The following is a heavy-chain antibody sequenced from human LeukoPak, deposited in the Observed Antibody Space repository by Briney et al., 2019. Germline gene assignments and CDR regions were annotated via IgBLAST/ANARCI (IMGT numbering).Heavy chain of an antibody. V-gene: IGHV3-21*01. D-gene: IGHD1-26*01. J-gene: IGHJ4*02. Sequence: GGSLRLSCAASGFTFSSYSMNWVRQAPGKGLEWVSSISSSSSYIYYADSVKGRFTISRDNAKNSLYLQMNSLRAEDTAVYYCARFYANEWELPHWGQGTLVTVSS. CDR1: GFTFSSYS. CDR2: ISSSSSYI. CDR3: ARFYANEWELPH.